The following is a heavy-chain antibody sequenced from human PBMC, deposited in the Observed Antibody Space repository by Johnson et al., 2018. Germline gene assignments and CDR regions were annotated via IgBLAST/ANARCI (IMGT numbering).Heavy chain of an antibody. V-gene: IGHV3-11*01. CDR2: ISSSCSTI. CDR3: ARDCPVRCYYYGMDV. CDR1: GFTFSDYY. J-gene: IGHJ6*02. Sequence: QVQLVQSGGGLVKXGGSXRLXCAASGFTFSDYYMSWIRQAPGKGLEWVSYISSSCSTIYYADSVKGRFTISRDNAKNSLYLQMNSLRAEDTAVYYCARDCPVRCYYYGMDVWGQGTTVTVSS. D-gene: IGHD3-10*01.